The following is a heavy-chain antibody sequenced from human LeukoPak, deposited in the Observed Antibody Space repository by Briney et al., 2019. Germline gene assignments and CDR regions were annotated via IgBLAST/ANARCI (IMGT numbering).Heavy chain of an antibody. CDR1: GYTFTDYY. CDR3: AIGLGGVRDY. Sequence: ASVQVSCKVSGYTFTDYYMHWVQQAPGKGLEWMGLVDPEDGETIYAEKFQGRVTITADTSTDTAYMELSSLRSEDTAVYYCAIGLGGVRDYWGQGTLVTVSS. CDR2: VDPEDGET. J-gene: IGHJ4*02. V-gene: IGHV1-69-2*01. D-gene: IGHD3-3*01.